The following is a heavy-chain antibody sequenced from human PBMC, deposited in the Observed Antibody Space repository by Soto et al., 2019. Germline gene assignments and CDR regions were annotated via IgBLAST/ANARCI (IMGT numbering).Heavy chain of an antibody. CDR1: GFTFSSYG. Sequence: TGGSLRLSCAASGFTFSSYGMHWVRQAPGKGLEWVAVISYDESNKYYADSVKGRFTISRDNSKNTLYLQMNSLRAEDTAVYYCAKDFLRLSTHYYYGMDVWGQGTTVTVSS. J-gene: IGHJ6*02. V-gene: IGHV3-30*18. D-gene: IGHD3-16*02. CDR2: ISYDESNK. CDR3: AKDFLRLSTHYYYGMDV.